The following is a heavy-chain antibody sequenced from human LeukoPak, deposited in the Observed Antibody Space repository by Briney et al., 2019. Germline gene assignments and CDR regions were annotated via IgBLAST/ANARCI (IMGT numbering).Heavy chain of an antibody. Sequence: GGSLRLSCAASGFTVSRNYMNWVRQAPGKGLEWVSVIYSGGSTYYADSVKGRFTITRDNSKNTVYLQMNSLRAEDTAVYCCARDSETETGWYYYGMDVWGQGTTVTVSS. CDR3: ARDSETETGWYYYGMDV. J-gene: IGHJ6*02. CDR1: GFTVSRNY. V-gene: IGHV3-53*01. CDR2: IYSGGST. D-gene: IGHD1-1*01.